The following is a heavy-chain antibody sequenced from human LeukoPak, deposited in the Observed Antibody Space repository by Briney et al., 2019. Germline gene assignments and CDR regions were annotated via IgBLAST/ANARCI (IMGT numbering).Heavy chain of an antibody. D-gene: IGHD3-16*01. CDR1: GFTFSSYE. V-gene: IGHV3-7*03. CDR2: IKQDGSET. J-gene: IGHJ4*02. Sequence: GGSLRLSCAASGFTFSSYEMNWVRQAPGKGLEWVANIKQDGSETYYVDSVKGRFTISRDNAKNSLYLQMNSLRAEDTALYHCARKGVGGELGGFDYWGQGTLVTVSS. CDR3: ARKGVGGELGGFDY.